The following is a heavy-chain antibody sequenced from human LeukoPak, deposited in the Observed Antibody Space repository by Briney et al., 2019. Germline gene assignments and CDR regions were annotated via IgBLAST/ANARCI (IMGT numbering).Heavy chain of an antibody. J-gene: IGHJ6*03. Sequence: ASLKVSCKASGYTFTDYYIHWVRQAPGQGLEWMGWINPYSGGTNYAQPFQGRATLTRDTSISTAYMELSRLTSDDTAVFYCARDPRTTSVPDYYYYYMDVWGKGTTVTVSS. V-gene: IGHV1-2*02. CDR3: ARDPRTTSVPDYYYYYMDV. D-gene: IGHD2-2*01. CDR2: INPYSGGT. CDR1: GYTFTDYY.